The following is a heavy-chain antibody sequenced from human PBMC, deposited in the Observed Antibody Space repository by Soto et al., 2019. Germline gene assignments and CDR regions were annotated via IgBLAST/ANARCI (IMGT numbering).Heavy chain of an antibody. CDR3: AANVLGATVALDY. V-gene: IGHV1-58*02. Sequence: ASVKVSCKASGFTFSNSAMQWVRQARGQRLEWIGWIVVGSGNTDYAQKFQERVTMTRDMSTSTGYMELSSLRSEDTAVYYCAANVLGATVALDYWGQGTVVTVSS. CDR2: IVVGSGNT. D-gene: IGHD2-8*02. J-gene: IGHJ4*02. CDR1: GFTFSNSA.